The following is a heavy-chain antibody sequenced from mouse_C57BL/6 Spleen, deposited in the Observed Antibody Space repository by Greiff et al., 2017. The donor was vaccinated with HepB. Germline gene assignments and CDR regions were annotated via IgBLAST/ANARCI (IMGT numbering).Heavy chain of an antibody. CDR2: IYPRSGNT. J-gene: IGHJ3*01. Sequence: QVQLQQSGAELARPGASVKLSCKASGYTFTSYGISWVKQRTGQGLEWIGEIYPRSGNTYYNEKFKGKATLTADKSSSTAYMELRSLTSEDSAVYFCARRDYYDYDGSWFAYWGQGTLSLSLQ. CDR1: GYTFTSYG. D-gene: IGHD2-4*01. CDR3: ARRDYYDYDGSWFAY. V-gene: IGHV1-81*01.